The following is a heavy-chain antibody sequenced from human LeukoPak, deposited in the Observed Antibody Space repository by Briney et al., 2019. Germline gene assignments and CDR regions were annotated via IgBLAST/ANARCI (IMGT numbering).Heavy chain of an antibody. CDR2: IYPGDSGT. CDR3: ARQTYYYGSGSYFYYFDY. CDR1: GYSFTSCW. J-gene: IGHJ4*02. D-gene: IGHD3-10*01. V-gene: IGHV5-51*01. Sequence: GESLKISCKGSGYSFTSCWIGWVRQMPGKGLEWMGIIYPGDSGTRYSPSFQGQVTISADKSISTAYLQWSSLKASDTAMYYCARQTYYYGSGSYFYYFDYWGQGTLVTVSS.